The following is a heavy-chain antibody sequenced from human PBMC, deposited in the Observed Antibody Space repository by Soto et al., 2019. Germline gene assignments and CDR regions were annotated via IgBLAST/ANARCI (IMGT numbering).Heavy chain of an antibody. J-gene: IGHJ5*02. CDR3: ARDTVLTGMFDL. D-gene: IGHD4-17*01. Sequence: SETLSLTCTVSGGSIGSYHWSWVRQPPGKGLEWIASVYYTGTTNYNPSLGSRVTISIDAPENQISLKLTSVAAADTAFYYCARDTVLTGMFDLWGQGTLVTVSS. CDR1: GGSIGSYH. CDR2: VYYTGTT. V-gene: IGHV4-59*01.